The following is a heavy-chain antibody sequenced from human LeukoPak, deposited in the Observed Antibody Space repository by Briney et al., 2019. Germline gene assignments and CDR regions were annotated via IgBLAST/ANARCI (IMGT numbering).Heavy chain of an antibody. CDR2: INHSGST. D-gene: IGHD2-15*01. CDR1: GGSFSGYY. J-gene: IGHJ6*03. CDR3: ARESGYCSGGSCYGARYYYYMDV. Sequence: SETPSLTCAVYGGSFSGYYWSWIRQPPGKGLEWIGEINHSGSTNYNPSLKSRVTISVDTSKNQFSLKLSSVTAADTAVYYCARESGYCSGGSCYGARYYYYMDVWGKGTTVTVSS. V-gene: IGHV4-34*01.